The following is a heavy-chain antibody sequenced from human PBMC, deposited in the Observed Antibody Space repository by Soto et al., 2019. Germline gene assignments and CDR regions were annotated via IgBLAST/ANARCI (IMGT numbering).Heavy chain of an antibody. J-gene: IGHJ4*02. D-gene: IGHD2-8*01. V-gene: IGHV1-69*02. CDR3: ARGCWREDYFDY. Sequence: QVQLVHSGAEVKKPGSSVKVSCKASGGTLRRYIISWVGKAPGQGLEWMGRIIPILGIANYAQKFQGRVTITADKSTSTAYMELSSLRSEDTAVYYCARGCWREDYFDYWGQGTLVTVSS. CDR2: IIPILGIA. CDR1: GGTLRRYI.